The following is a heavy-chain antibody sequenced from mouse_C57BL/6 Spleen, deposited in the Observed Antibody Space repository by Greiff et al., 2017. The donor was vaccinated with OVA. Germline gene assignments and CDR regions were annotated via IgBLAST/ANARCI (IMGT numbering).Heavy chain of an antibody. CDR2: IYPGNSDT. D-gene: IGHD2-4*01. Sequence: VQLQQSGTVLARPGASVKMSCKTSGYTFTSYWMHWVKQRPGQGLEWIGAIYPGNSDTSYNQKFKGKAKLTAVTSASTAYMELSSLTNEDSAVYYCTYDYEGYAMDYWGQGTSVTVSS. CDR3: TYDYEGYAMDY. CDR1: GYTFTSYW. V-gene: IGHV1-5*01. J-gene: IGHJ4*01.